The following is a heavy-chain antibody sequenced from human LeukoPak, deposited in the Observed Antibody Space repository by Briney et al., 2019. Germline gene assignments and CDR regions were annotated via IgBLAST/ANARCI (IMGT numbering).Heavy chain of an antibody. CDR1: GFTFSSYS. V-gene: IGHV3-21*01. CDR2: ISSSSSYI. J-gene: IGHJ4*02. Sequence: PGGSLRLSCAASGFTFSSYSMNWVRQAPGKGLEWVSSISSSSSYIYYADSVKGRFTISRDNAKNSLYLQMNSQRAEDTAVYYCARGTVVAATLFDYWGQGTLVTVSS. D-gene: IGHD2-15*01. CDR3: ARGTVVAATLFDY.